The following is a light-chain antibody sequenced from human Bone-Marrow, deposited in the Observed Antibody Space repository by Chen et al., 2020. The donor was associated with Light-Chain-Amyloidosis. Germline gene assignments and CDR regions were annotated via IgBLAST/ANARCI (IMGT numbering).Light chain of an antibody. J-gene: IGLJ3*02. V-gene: IGLV6-57*01. CDR3: QSYQGSSQGV. CDR1: SGSIATNY. Sequence: NFMLTQPHPGSESPGKTVSISCTRSSGSIATNYVQWYQQRPASSPTTVIYEDDQRPSGVPDRFSGSIDRSSNSASLTISGLKTEDEADYYCQSYQGSSQGVFGGGTKLTVL. CDR2: EDD.